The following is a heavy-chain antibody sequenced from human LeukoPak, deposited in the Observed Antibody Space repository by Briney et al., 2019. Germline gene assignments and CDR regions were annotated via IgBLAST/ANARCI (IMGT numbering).Heavy chain of an antibody. Sequence: PGGSLRLSCAASGCTFSDFYMNWIRQAPGKGLEWVSYISGSSSYTDYADSVKGRFTISRDNSKKSLYLQMNSLRAEDTAVYYSARESSSGLIIDYLGQGTLVTVSS. CDR2: ISGSSSYT. V-gene: IGHV3-11*06. J-gene: IGHJ4*02. CDR1: GCTFSDFY. D-gene: IGHD6-19*01. CDR3: ARESSSGLIIDY.